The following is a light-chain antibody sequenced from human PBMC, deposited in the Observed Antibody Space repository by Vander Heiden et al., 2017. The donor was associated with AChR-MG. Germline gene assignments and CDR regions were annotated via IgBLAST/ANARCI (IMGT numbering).Light chain of an antibody. CDR3: QQSDSTPLT. CDR1: QSISSY. Sequence: DIQMTQSPSSLSASVGDRVTITCRASQSISSYLNWYQQKPGKAPKLLIYAASSLQSGVPSRCSGSGSGTDCTLTISSLQPEDFATYYCQQSDSTPLTFGGGTKVEIK. J-gene: IGKJ4*01. CDR2: AAS. V-gene: IGKV1-39*01.